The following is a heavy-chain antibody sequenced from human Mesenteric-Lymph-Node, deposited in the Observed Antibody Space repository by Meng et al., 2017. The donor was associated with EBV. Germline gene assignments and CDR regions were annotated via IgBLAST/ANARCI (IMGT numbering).Heavy chain of an antibody. Sequence: QVQLVQSGSEFGKPGASVKVSCKASGSTFTSYAINWVRQAPGQGLEWMGWINTDTGNPTYAQGITGRFVFSLDTSVSTAYLQISSLKAEDTAVYYCARLTDSGYDIFDYWGQGTLVTVSS. CDR2: INTDTGNP. CDR1: GSTFTSYA. J-gene: IGHJ4*02. D-gene: IGHD5-12*01. CDR3: ARLTDSGYDIFDY. V-gene: IGHV7-4-1*02.